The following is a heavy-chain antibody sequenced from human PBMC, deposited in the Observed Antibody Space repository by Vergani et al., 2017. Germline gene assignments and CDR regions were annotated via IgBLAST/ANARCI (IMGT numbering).Heavy chain of an antibody. J-gene: IGHJ4*02. CDR2: IKSKTDGGTT. CDR3: TTQYYDFWSGYPYRYFDY. Sequence: VQLVQSGGGLVKPGGSLRLSCAASGFTFSNAWMSWVRQAPGKGLEWVGRIKSKTDGGTTDYAAPVKGRFTISRDDSKNTLYLQMNSLKTEDTAVYYCTTQYYDFWSGYPYRYFDYWGQGTLVTVSS. V-gene: IGHV3-15*01. CDR1: GFTFSNAW. D-gene: IGHD3-3*01.